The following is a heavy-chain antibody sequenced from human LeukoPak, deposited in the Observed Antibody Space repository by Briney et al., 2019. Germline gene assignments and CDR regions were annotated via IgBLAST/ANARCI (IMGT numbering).Heavy chain of an antibody. V-gene: IGHV3-30*18. CDR2: ISYDGSNK. J-gene: IGHJ4*02. CDR3: AKDLLQWLVRYYFDY. D-gene: IGHD6-19*01. Sequence: PGGSLRLSCAASGFTFSSYGMHWVRQAPGKGLEWVAVISYDGSNKYYADSVKGRFTISRDNSKNTLYLQMNSLRAEDTAVYYCAKDLLQWLVRYYFDYWGQGTLVTVSS. CDR1: GFTFSSYG.